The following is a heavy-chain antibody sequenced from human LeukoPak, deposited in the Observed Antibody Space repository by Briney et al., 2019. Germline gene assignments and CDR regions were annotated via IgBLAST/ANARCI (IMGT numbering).Heavy chain of an antibody. CDR1: GFTFSSYG. V-gene: IGHV3-48*03. CDR3: AREDASAIDY. D-gene: IGHD2-2*01. Sequence: PGGSLRLSCAASGFTFSSYGMNWVRQAPGKGLEWVSAISGSGGSTYYADSVKGRFTISRDNAKNSLYLQMNSLRAEDTAVYYCAREDASAIDYWGQGTLVTVSS. J-gene: IGHJ4*02. CDR2: ISGSGGST.